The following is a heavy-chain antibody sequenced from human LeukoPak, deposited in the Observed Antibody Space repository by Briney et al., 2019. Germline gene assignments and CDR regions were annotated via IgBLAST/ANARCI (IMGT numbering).Heavy chain of an antibody. CDR2: INPNSGGT. CDR3: ARDGWFGELWLDY. CDR1: GYTFTSNY. V-gene: IGHV1-2*02. D-gene: IGHD3-10*01. Sequence: GASVKVSCKAFGYTFTSNYMHWVRQAPGQGLEWMGWINPNSGGTNYAQKFQGRVTMTRDTSISTAYMELSRLRSDDTAVYYCARDGWFGELWLDYWGQGTLVTVSS. J-gene: IGHJ4*02.